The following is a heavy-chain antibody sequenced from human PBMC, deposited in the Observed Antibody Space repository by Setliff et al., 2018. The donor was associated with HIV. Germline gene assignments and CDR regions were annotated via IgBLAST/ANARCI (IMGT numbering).Heavy chain of an antibody. CDR1: GFNFNNYA. CDR2: ISWNSDII. Sequence: QPGGSLRLSCGGSGFNFNNYAMHWVRQSPGKGLEWVSGISWNSDIIGYADSAEGRFTISRDNARNSLYLLMNRLTAEDTASYYCVKDGSVSGRNYYYMDVWGKGTTVTVSS. J-gene: IGHJ6*03. CDR3: VKDGSVSGRNYYYMDV. V-gene: IGHV3-9*01. D-gene: IGHD6-19*01.